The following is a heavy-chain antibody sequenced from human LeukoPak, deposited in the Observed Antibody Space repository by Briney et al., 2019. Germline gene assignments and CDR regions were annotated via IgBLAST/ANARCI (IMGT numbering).Heavy chain of an antibody. CDR3: AKKGALPSPGNYFDS. V-gene: IGHV3-23*01. J-gene: IGHJ4*02. CDR1: GFTFSSYA. CDR2: INPSDGGT. D-gene: IGHD2-2*01. Sequence: GGSLRLSCAASGFTFSSYAMNWVRQAPGKGLEWVSVINPSDGGTHYADSVKGRFTISRDNSKNTVYLQMNSLRVDDTAVYYCAKKGALPSPGNYFDSWGQGALVTVSS.